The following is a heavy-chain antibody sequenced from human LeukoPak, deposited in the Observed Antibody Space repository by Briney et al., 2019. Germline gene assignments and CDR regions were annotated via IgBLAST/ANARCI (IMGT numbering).Heavy chain of an antibody. CDR3: ARSHSGSLRAPFDY. V-gene: IGHV1-18*01. D-gene: IGHD3-22*01. CDR1: GYTFTNYG. CDR2: ISAYNGDT. J-gene: IGHJ4*02. Sequence: ASVKVSCKASGYTFTNYGLIWVRQAHGQGLEWMGWISAYNGDTKYGQKFQGRVTMTTDKTTSTAHMELRNVRSDDTAVYYCARSHSGSLRAPFDYWGQGTLVTVSS.